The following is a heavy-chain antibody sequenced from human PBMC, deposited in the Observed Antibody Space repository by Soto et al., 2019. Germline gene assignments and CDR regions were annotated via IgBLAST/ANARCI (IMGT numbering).Heavy chain of an antibody. J-gene: IGHJ6*01. CDR2: INHSGST. Sequence: WETLSLTCAFYVVSFSGYYWSCIRHPPGKWLEWIGEINHSGSTNYNPSLKSRVTISVDTSKNQFSLKLSSVTAADTAVYYCARGKVAAAGRRQDYYYYGMEVWGQGTTVSVSS. CDR3: ARGKVAAAGRRQDYYYYGMEV. CDR1: VVSFSGYY. V-gene: IGHV4-34*01. D-gene: IGHD6-13*01.